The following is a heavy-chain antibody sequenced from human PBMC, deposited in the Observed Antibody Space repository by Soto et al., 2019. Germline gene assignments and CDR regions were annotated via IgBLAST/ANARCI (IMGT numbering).Heavy chain of an antibody. D-gene: IGHD6-19*01. CDR2: INAYNGNT. CDR1: GYTFPSYG. Sequence: QVQLVQSGAEVKKPGASVKVSCKASGYTFPSYGISWVRQAPGQGLEWMGWINAYNGNTNYAQKLQGRVTTTTDTSTSTAYMARRSLRSDDTAVYYWARVPVAGNYFDDWGQGALVTVSS. V-gene: IGHV1-18*01. J-gene: IGHJ4*02. CDR3: ARVPVAGNYFDD.